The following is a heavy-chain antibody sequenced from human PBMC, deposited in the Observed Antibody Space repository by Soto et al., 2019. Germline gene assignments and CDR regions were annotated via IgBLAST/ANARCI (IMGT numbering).Heavy chain of an antibody. D-gene: IGHD6-13*01. CDR3: ARRERAAGTDWWFDP. V-gene: IGHV4-39*01. J-gene: IGHJ5*02. CDR2: IYYSGST. Sequence: PSETLSLTCTVSGGSISSSSFHWGWIRQPPGKGLEWIGSIYYSGSTYYSPSLKSRVTISVDTSKNQFSLKLSSVTAADTSLYYCARRERAAGTDWWFDPWGQGTLVTVSS. CDR1: GGSISSSSFH.